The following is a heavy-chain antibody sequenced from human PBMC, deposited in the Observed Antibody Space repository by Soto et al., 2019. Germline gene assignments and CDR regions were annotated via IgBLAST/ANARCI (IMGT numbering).Heavy chain of an antibody. J-gene: IGHJ4*02. CDR2: ISSSSSYI. CDR1: GFTFSSYS. D-gene: IGHD3-10*01. CDR3: ARNTYGSEDVFDY. Sequence: PGGSLRLSCAASGFTFSSYSMNWVRQAPGKGLEWVSSISSSSSYIYYADSVKGRFTISRDNAKNSLYLQMNSLRAEDTAVYYCARNTYGSEDVFDYWGQGTLVTVSS. V-gene: IGHV3-21*01.